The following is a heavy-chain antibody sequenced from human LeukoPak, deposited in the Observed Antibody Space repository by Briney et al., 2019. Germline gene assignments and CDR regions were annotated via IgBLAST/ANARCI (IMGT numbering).Heavy chain of an antibody. D-gene: IGHD1-26*01. J-gene: IGHJ2*01. V-gene: IGHV3-30*03. Sequence: PGRSLRLSCAASGFTFSSYGMHWVRQAPGKGLEWVAVISYDGSNKYYADSVKGRFTISRDNSKNTLYLQMNSLRAEDTAVYYCARGWERPYWYFDLWGRGTLVTVSS. CDR1: GFTFSSYG. CDR2: ISYDGSNK. CDR3: ARGWERPYWYFDL.